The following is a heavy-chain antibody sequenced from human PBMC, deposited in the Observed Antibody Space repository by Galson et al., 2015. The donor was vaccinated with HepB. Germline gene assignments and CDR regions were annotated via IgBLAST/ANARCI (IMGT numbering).Heavy chain of an antibody. V-gene: IGHV4-61*02. Sequence: TLSLTCTVSGGSISSGSYYWGRIRQPAGRGLEWIGGIYTSGSTNYNPSLKSRVTMSVDTSKNQFSLKLSSVTAADTAVCYCARDDSSSWNWFDPWGPGTLVTVSS. D-gene: IGHD6-13*01. J-gene: IGHJ5*02. CDR3: ARDDSSSWNWFDP. CDR2: IYTSGST. CDR1: GGSISSGSYY.